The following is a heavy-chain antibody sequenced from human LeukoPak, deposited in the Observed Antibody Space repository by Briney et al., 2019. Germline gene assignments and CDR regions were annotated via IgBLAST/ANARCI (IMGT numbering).Heavy chain of an antibody. Sequence: ASVKVSCKASGYTFTSYAMHWVRQAPGQRLEWMGWINAGNGNTKYSQKFQGRVTITRDTSASTAYMELSSLRSEDTAVYYCARSRLLMTSYFDYWGQGTLVTVSS. CDR1: GYTFTSYA. D-gene: IGHD3-22*01. J-gene: IGHJ4*02. V-gene: IGHV1-3*01. CDR3: ARSRLLMTSYFDY. CDR2: INAGNGNT.